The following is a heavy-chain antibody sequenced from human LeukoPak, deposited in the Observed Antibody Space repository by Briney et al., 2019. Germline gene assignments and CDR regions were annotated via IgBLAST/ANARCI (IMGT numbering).Heavy chain of an antibody. J-gene: IGHJ4*02. V-gene: IGHV1-46*01. D-gene: IGHD6-19*01. CDR2: INPSGGST. CDR3: ARGRSGWSHRTDTFFDY. Sequence: GASVKVSCKASGYTFTSYYMHWVRQAPGQGLEWMGIINPSGGSTSYAQKFQGRVTMTRDMSTSTVYMELSSLRSEDTAVYYCARGRSGWSHRTDTFFDYCGQGTLVTVSS. CDR1: GYTFTSYY.